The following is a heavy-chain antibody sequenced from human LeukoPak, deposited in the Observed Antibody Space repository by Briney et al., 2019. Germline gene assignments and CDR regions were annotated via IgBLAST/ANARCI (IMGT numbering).Heavy chain of an antibody. CDR3: ASGRDGYNFFAFQH. CDR2: IIPIFGTA. V-gene: IGHV1-69*13. D-gene: IGHD5-24*01. Sequence: ASVKVSCKXSGGTFSSYAISWVRQAPGQGLEWMGGIIPIFGTANYAQKFQGRVTITADESTSTAYMELSSLRSEDTAVYYCASGRDGYNFFAFQHWGQGTLVTVSS. CDR1: GGTFSSYA. J-gene: IGHJ1*01.